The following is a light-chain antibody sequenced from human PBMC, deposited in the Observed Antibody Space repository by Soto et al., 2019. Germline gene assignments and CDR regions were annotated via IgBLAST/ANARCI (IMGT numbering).Light chain of an antibody. Sequence: EIVLTQSPATLSLSPGERATLSCRASQSVSSYLAWYQQKPGQAPRLLIYDSSNRATGIPARFSGSGSGTDFTLTISSLEPAEFAVYYCHQGNNWPPGTFGHGTKLEVQ. CDR2: DSS. V-gene: IGKV3-11*01. J-gene: IGKJ2*01. CDR3: HQGNNWPPGT. CDR1: QSVSSY.